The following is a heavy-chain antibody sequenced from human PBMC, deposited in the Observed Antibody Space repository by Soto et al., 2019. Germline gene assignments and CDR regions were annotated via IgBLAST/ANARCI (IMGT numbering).Heavy chain of an antibody. V-gene: IGHV3-33*01. CDR1: GHKFSSHG. CDR2: IWFDGSKK. Sequence: QVQLVESGGGVVRPGMSLTLSCAASGHKFSSHGMHWVRQAEGKGLEWVAAIWFDGSKKYYADSVKGRFTISRDDSTSTMYLQMNSLRAEDTAVYYCARDPSRSFDIWGQGTTVTVSS. CDR3: ARDPSRSFDI. J-gene: IGHJ3*02.